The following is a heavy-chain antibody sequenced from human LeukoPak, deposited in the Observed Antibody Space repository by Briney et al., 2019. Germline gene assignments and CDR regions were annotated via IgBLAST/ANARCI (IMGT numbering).Heavy chain of an antibody. Sequence: ETLSLTCAVYGGSFSGYYWSWIRQPPGKGLEWIGETNHSGSTNYNPSLKSRVTISVDTSKNQFSLKLSSVTAAGTAVYYCARVGRRVGLTMIVVVITPHDAFDIWGQGTMVTVSS. V-gene: IGHV4-34*01. D-gene: IGHD3-22*01. CDR3: ARVGRRVGLTMIVVVITPHDAFDI. CDR2: TNHSGST. J-gene: IGHJ3*02. CDR1: GGSFSGYY.